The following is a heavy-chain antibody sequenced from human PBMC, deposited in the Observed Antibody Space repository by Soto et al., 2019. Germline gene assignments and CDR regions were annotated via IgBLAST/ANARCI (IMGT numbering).Heavy chain of an antibody. J-gene: IGHJ3*01. CDR2: ISSSSSYI. CDR3: ARERENYDSSDSF. V-gene: IGHV3-21*01. D-gene: IGHD3-22*01. CDR1: GFTFSSYS. Sequence: NPGGSLRLSCAASGFTFSSYSMNWVRQAPGKGLEWVSSISSSSSYIYYADSVKGRFTISRDNAKNSLYLQMNSLRAEDTAVYYCARERENYDSSDSFWGQGTMVTVSS.